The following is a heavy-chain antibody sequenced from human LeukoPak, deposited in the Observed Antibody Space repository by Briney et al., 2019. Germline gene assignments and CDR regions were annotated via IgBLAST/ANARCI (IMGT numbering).Heavy chain of an antibody. CDR2: INPNSGGT. Sequence: ASVKVSCKASGYTFTGYYMHWVRQAPGQGLEWMGWINPNSGGTNYAQKFQGRVTMTRDTSISTAYMELSRLRSDDTAVYYCARVNGITIFGVVNPFDYWGQGILVTVSS. D-gene: IGHD3-3*01. CDR3: ARVNGITIFGVVNPFDY. V-gene: IGHV1-2*02. CDR1: GYTFTGYY. J-gene: IGHJ4*02.